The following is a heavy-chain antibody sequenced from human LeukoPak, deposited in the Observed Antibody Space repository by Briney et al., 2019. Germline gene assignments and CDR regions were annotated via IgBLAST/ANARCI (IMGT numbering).Heavy chain of an antibody. J-gene: IGHJ4*02. CDR1: GFTFSSYA. V-gene: IGHV3-23*01. CDR3: AKGLTYYYGSGSYNDY. Sequence: GGSLRLSCAASGFTFSSYAMSWVRQAPGKGLEWVSAISGSGGSTYYADSVKGRFTISRDNSKNTLYLQMNSLRAEDTAVYYCAKGLTYYYGSGSYNDYWGQGTLATVSS. CDR2: ISGSGGST. D-gene: IGHD3-10*01.